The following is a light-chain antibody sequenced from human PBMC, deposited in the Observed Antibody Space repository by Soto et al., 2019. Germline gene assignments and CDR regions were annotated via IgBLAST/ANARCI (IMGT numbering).Light chain of an antibody. CDR1: QSVSRSY. Sequence: VWPQSQGPLSLSPGESATLFCRARQSVSRSYLVWYQQKPGQAPRLLIYDASNRATGIPARFSGSGSGTDFTLTISSLEPEDFAVYYCQQRSNWPRLTFGGGTKVDIK. CDR2: DAS. V-gene: IGKV3-11*01. CDR3: QQRSNWPRLT. J-gene: IGKJ4*01.